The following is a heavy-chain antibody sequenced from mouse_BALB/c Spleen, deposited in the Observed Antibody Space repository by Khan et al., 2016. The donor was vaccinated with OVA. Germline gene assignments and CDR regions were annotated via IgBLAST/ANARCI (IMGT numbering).Heavy chain of an antibody. V-gene: IGHV5-6-3*01. CDR3: ASYYGSSYWYFDV. CDR1: GFTFSSYG. CDR2: INSNGGST. Sequence: EVQGVESGGGLVQPGGSLKLSCAASGFTFSSYGMSWVRQTPDKRLELVATINSNGGSTYYPDSVKGRFTISRDNAKNTLYLQMSSLKSEDTAMYYCASYYGSSYWYFDVWGAGTTVTVSS. J-gene: IGHJ1*01. D-gene: IGHD1-1*01.